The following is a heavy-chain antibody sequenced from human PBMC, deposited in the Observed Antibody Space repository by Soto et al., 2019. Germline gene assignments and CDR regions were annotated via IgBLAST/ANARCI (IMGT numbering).Heavy chain of an antibody. CDR1: GASISVHSYY. CDR3: MRRYNWNDNYFDT. D-gene: IGHD1-20*01. Sequence: SETLSLTCTVSGASISVHSYYWTWIRQPPGKGLEWIGSSYYSGTTYFNPSLKSRATISVDTSKNQFSLRLTSVTAADTAIYYCMRRYNWNDNYFDTWGPGALVTVSS. V-gene: IGHV4-39*01. CDR2: SYYSGTT. J-gene: IGHJ5*02.